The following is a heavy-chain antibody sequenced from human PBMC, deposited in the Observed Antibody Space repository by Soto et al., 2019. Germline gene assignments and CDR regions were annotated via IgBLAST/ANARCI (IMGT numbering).Heavy chain of an antibody. J-gene: IGHJ6*02. CDR3: ARDRERYYYGSGSYYDGMDV. V-gene: IGHV1-46*01. CDR2: INPSGGST. Sequence: ASVKVSCKASGYTFTSYYMHWVRQAPGQGLEWMGIINPSGGSTSYAQKFQGRVTMTRDTSTSTVYMELSSLRSEDTAVYYCARDRERYYYGSGSYYDGMDVWGQGTTVTVSS. CDR1: GYTFTSYY. D-gene: IGHD3-10*01.